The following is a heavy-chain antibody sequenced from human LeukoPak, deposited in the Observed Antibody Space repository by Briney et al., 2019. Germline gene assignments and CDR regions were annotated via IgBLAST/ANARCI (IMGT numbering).Heavy chain of an antibody. V-gene: IGHV1-18*01. D-gene: IGHD3-22*01. Sequence: AASVKFACKAAGYTSTSDGISCVRQAPGQGLEWLGWISAYNGNTNYAQKLQGRVTMTTDTSTSTAYMELRTLSSDDTAVYYCARFPNDSSGYYPFDYWGQGTLVTVSS. CDR2: ISAYNGNT. CDR1: GYTSTSDG. J-gene: IGHJ4*02. CDR3: ARFPNDSSGYYPFDY.